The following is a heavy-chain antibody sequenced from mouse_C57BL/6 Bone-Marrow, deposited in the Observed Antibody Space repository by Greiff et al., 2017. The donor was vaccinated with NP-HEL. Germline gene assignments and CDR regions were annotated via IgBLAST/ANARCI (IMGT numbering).Heavy chain of an antibody. Sequence: VQLQQPGAELVKPGASVKLSCKASGYTFTSYWMQWVKQRPGQGLEWIGEIDPSDSYTNYNPKFKGKATLTVDTSSSTAYLQLSSLTSEDSAVYYCAREFYYSNSVAWIAYWGQGTLVTVSA. J-gene: IGHJ3*01. D-gene: IGHD2-5*01. CDR3: AREFYYSNSVAWIAY. V-gene: IGHV1-50*01. CDR1: GYTFTSYW. CDR2: IDPSDSYT.